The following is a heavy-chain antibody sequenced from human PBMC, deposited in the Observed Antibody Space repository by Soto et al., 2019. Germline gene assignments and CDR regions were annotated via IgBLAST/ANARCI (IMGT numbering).Heavy chain of an antibody. V-gene: IGHV1-69*01. CDR3: ALEAHGSGGGYSYYGMDV. CDR1: GGSYSDSA. CDR2: IIPLFGSP. J-gene: IGHJ6*02. D-gene: IGHD1-1*01. Sequence: QVQLVQSGPEVKKPGSSVKVSCKASGGSYSDSALSWVRQAPGQGLEWMGGIIPLFGSPDYAQKFLGRVTVTADESTSTAYMELSSLRTEDTAIYHCALEAHGSGGGYSYYGMDVWGQGTAVTVS.